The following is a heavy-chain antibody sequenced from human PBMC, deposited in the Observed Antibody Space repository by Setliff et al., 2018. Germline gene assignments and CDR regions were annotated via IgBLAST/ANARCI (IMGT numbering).Heavy chain of an antibody. Sequence: ASVKVSCKASGYTFTSYGISWVRQAPGQGLEWMGWISAYNGNTNYAQKLQGRVTMTTDTSTSTAYMELRSLRSDDTAVYYCARAKTFTYYNFWSGYLTGFDYWGQGTLVTVSS. CDR1: GYTFTSYG. J-gene: IGHJ4*02. CDR2: ISAYNGNT. V-gene: IGHV1-18*01. CDR3: ARAKTFTYYNFWSGYLTGFDY. D-gene: IGHD3-3*01.